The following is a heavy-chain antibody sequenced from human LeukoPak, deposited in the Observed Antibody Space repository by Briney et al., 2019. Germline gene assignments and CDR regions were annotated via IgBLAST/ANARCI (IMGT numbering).Heavy chain of an antibody. J-gene: IGHJ3*02. D-gene: IGHD3-22*01. V-gene: IGHV1-24*01. CDR3: VIAGRYYDSRGPHLPAWAFDI. CDR1: GYTLTELS. Sequence: ASVKVSCKVSGYTLTELSMHWVRQAPGKGLEWMGGFDPEDGETIYAQKFQGRVTMTEDTSTDTAYMELSSLRSEDTAVYYCVIAGRYYDSRGPHLPAWAFDIWGQGTMVTVSS. CDR2: FDPEDGET.